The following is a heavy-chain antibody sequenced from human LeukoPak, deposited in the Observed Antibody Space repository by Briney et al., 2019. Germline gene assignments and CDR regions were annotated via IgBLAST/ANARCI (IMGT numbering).Heavy chain of an antibody. Sequence: GASVKVSCKASGYTFPTYPMNWVRQAPGQGLEWMGWINTNTGNPTYAQGFTGRFVFSLDTSVSTAYLQISSLRAEDTAVYYCAREGWDRAFDIWGQGTMVTVSS. CDR1: GYTFPTYP. J-gene: IGHJ3*02. CDR2: INTNTGNP. D-gene: IGHD6-19*01. V-gene: IGHV7-4-1*02. CDR3: AREGWDRAFDI.